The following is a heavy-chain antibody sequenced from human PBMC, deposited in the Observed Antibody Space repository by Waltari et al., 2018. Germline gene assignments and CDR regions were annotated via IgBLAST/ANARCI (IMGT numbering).Heavy chain of an antibody. Sequence: QVQLQESGPGLVKPSETLSLTCAVSGYSISSGYYWGWIRQPPGKGLEWIGSIYHSGSTYYNPSLKSRVTISVDKSKNQFSLKLSSVTAADTAVYYCAGSLAVAGRFDYWGQGTLVTVSS. CDR3: AGSLAVAGRFDY. D-gene: IGHD6-19*01. V-gene: IGHV4-38-2*01. J-gene: IGHJ4*02. CDR1: GYSISSGYY. CDR2: IYHSGST.